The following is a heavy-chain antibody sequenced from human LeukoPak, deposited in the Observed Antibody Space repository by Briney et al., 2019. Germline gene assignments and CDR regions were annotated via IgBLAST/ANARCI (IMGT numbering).Heavy chain of an antibody. J-gene: IGHJ6*02. CDR3: ARGTPYTGIAAFPGGIYYYDMDV. D-gene: IGHD6-13*01. CDR2: INPNSGGT. Sequence: ASVKVSCKASGYTFTGYYMHWVRQAPGQGLEWMGWINPNSGGTNYAQKFQGRVTMTRDTSISTAYMELSRLRSDDTAVYYCARGTPYTGIAAFPGGIYYYDMDVWGQGTTVTVSS. V-gene: IGHV1-2*02. CDR1: GYTFTGYY.